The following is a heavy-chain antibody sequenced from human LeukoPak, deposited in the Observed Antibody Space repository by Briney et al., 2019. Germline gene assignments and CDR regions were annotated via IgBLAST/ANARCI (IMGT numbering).Heavy chain of an antibody. Sequence: GGSLRLSNAASGCSFNIYSMSWVRQAPGKGLEWVSSISRRSGFIYYADSVKGRFTISRDNAKQSLYLQMNSLRVDDTAVYYCARVGERVSCTSDSFFRAHFDRWGQGTLVTVSS. J-gene: IGHJ4*02. D-gene: IGHD3-16*02. CDR3: ARVGERVSCTSDSFFRAHFDR. CDR1: GCSFNIYS. V-gene: IGHV3-21*01. CDR2: ISRRSGFI.